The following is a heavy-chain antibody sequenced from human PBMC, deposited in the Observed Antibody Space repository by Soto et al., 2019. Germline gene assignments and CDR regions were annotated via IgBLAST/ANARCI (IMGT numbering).Heavy chain of an antibody. CDR1: GYTFTSYG. D-gene: IGHD3-22*01. J-gene: IGHJ6*02. CDR3: ARDSNLFYYYDSSGYYLPRDYYYGMDV. Sequence: ASVKGSCKASGYTFTSYGINWVRQAPGQGLEWMGWINPYNGHTNHAQEFQDRVTMTTDTSTTTAYMELSSLRSEDTAVYYCARDSNLFYYYDSSGYYLPRDYYYGMDVWGQGTTVTVYS. V-gene: IGHV1-18*04. CDR2: INPYNGHT.